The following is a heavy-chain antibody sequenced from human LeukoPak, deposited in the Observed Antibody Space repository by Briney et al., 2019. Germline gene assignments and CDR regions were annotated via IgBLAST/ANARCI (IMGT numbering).Heavy chain of an antibody. J-gene: IGHJ4*02. V-gene: IGHV3-15*01. CDR2: IKSKTHGGTT. CDR1: GFSFKNVW. Sequence: GTSLRLSCAASGFSFKNVWMSWVRQAPGKGLEWVGRIKSKTHGGTTDYAAAVKGRFTISRDDSKSTLYLQMNSLKTEDTALYYCTTWNYDILTGYSIWGQGTLVTVS. D-gene: IGHD3-9*01. CDR3: TTWNYDILTGYSI.